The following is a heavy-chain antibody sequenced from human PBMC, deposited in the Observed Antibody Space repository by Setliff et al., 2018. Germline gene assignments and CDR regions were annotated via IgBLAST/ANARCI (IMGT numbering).Heavy chain of an antibody. CDR1: GYTFTTHG. Sequence: GASVKVSCKASGYTFTTHGISWVRQAPGQGLEWMGWISTDDGDTNFAQKFQGRVTLTTDTSTGTAYMGLRSRTSDDTAVYYCSREGVDTRSSTDYRYYMDVWGKGTTVTVSS. V-gene: IGHV1-18*01. D-gene: IGHD5-18*01. J-gene: IGHJ6*03. CDR2: ISTDDGDT. CDR3: SREGVDTRSSTDYRYYMDV.